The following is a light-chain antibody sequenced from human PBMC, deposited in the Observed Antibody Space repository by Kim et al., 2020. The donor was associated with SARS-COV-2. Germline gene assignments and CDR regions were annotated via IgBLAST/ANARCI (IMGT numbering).Light chain of an antibody. CDR3: QHYSRFPYT. Sequence: DIQMTQSPSTLSASAGDRVTITCRASENIDTYLAWYQQKPGRAPRLLIYLASNLENGVPSRFSGTGSGTEFSLSITSLQPDDFASYYCQHYSRFPYTFGQGTKLEI. J-gene: IGKJ2*01. CDR2: LAS. V-gene: IGKV1-5*03. CDR1: ENIDTY.